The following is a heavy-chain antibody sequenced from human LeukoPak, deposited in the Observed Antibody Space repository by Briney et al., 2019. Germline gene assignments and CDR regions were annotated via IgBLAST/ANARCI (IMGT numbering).Heavy chain of an antibody. Sequence: PSETLSLTCDVYGGSFSGYYWNWIRQPPGMGLEWIGEINHRGGTGYNPSLKSRVTMSVDTSKNVFSLKLTSVTAADTAVYYCARAYYYDSSAAIDYWGQGILVTVSS. D-gene: IGHD3-22*01. CDR2: INHRGGT. CDR3: ARAYYYDSSAAIDY. V-gene: IGHV4-34*01. J-gene: IGHJ4*02. CDR1: GGSFSGYY.